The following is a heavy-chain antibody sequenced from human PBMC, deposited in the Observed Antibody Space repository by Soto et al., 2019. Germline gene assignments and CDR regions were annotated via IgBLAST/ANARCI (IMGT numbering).Heavy chain of an antibody. CDR2: ISYSGST. CDR3: ARDLKEYCSDGKCNWFDP. CDR1: GAYITTYY. Sequence: SETLSLTCTVSGAYITTYYWSWIRQPPGKGLEWIGYISYSGSTDYNPSLKSRVTISFDASKNQISLQVRSATAADAAVYYCARDLKEYCSDGKCNWFDPWGQGTLVTVS. D-gene: IGHD2-15*01. J-gene: IGHJ5*02. V-gene: IGHV4-59*01.